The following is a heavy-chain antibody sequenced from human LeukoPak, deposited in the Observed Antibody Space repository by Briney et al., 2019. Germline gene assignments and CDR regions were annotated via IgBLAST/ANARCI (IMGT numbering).Heavy chain of an antibody. V-gene: IGHV1-18*01. J-gene: IGHJ5*02. CDR3: ARSSIVGAFNWFDP. CDR2: ISAYNGNT. CDR1: GYTFTSYG. Sequence: GASVKVSCKASGYTFTSYGISWVRQAPGQGLEWMGWISAYNGNTNYAQKFQGRVTMTRDTSISTAYMELSRLRSDDTAVYYCARSSIVGAFNWFDPWGQGTLVTVSS. D-gene: IGHD1-26*01.